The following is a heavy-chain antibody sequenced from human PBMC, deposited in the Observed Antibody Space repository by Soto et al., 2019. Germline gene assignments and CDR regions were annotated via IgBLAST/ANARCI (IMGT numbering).Heavy chain of an antibody. CDR3: AKDYDFWSGNYGMDV. CDR1: GFTFSAYV. D-gene: IGHD3-3*01. Sequence: GGSLRLSCSASGFTFSAYVMVWVRQAPGKGLEWVSSISCPSKNKYYADSVKGRVTISRDNSKNTLYLQMNSLRAEDTAVYYCAKDYDFWSGNYGMDVWGQGTTVTVSS. CDR2: ISCPSKNK. J-gene: IGHJ6*02. V-gene: IGHV3-30*02.